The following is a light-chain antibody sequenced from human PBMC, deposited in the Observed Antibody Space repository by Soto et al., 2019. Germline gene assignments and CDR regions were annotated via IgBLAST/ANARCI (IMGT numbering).Light chain of an antibody. V-gene: IGKV3-20*01. J-gene: IGKJ1*01. Sequence: EIVLTQSPGTLSLSPGERATLSCRASQSVSSSYLAWYQQKPGQAPRLLIYGASIRATGIPDRFSGSGSGTDLTLTIIILEPEDVGVYYCQQYGSSPGTFGQGNKVEIK. CDR3: QQYGSSPGT. CDR1: QSVSSSY. CDR2: GAS.